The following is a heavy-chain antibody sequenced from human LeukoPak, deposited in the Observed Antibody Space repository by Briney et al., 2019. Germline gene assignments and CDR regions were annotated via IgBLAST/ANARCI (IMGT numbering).Heavy chain of an antibody. CDR3: ARVDDILTGVTEDFYFDY. CDR2: ISAYNGNT. Sequence: ASVKVSCKASGGTFSSYAISWVRQAPGQGLEWMGWISAYNGNTNYAQKLQGRVTMTTDTSTSTAYMELRSLRSDDTAVYYCARVDDILTGVTEDFYFDYWGQGTLVTVSS. D-gene: IGHD3-9*01. V-gene: IGHV1-18*01. J-gene: IGHJ4*02. CDR1: GGTFSSYA.